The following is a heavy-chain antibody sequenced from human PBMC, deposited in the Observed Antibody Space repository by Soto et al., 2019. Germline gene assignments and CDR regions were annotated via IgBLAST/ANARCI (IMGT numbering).Heavy chain of an antibody. CDR2: ISYDGSNK. V-gene: IGHV3-30*18. J-gene: IGHJ6*02. CDR3: AKDHITGMDV. Sequence: QVQLVESGGGVVQPGRSLRLSCAASGFTFSSYGMHWVRQAPGKGLEWVAVISYDGSNKYYADSVKGRFTISRDNSKNTLYLQMNSLRAEDTAVYYCAKDHITGMDVWGQGATVTVSS. D-gene: IGHD2-21*01. CDR1: GFTFSSYG.